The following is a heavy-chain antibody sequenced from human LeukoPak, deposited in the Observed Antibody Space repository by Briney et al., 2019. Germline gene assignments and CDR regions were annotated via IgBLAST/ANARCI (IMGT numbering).Heavy chain of an antibody. CDR2: ISSSSSYI. CDR3: AKGKYTMIVWDYYMDV. V-gene: IGHV3-21*01. CDR1: GFTFSSYS. Sequence: GGSLRLSCAASGFTFSSYSMNWVRQAPGKGLEWVSSISSSSSYIYYADSVKGRFTISRDNAKNSLYLQMNSLRAEDTAVYYCAKGKYTMIVWDYYMDVWGKGTTVTVSS. J-gene: IGHJ6*03. D-gene: IGHD3-22*01.